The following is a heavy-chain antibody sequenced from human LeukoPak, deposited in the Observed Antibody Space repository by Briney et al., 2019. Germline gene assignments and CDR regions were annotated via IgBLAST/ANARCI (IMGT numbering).Heavy chain of an antibody. D-gene: IGHD6-13*01. J-gene: IGHJ2*01. CDR2: ICYSGST. Sequence: PSETLSLTCTVSGGSISSYYWSWIRQPPGKGLEWIGYICYSGSTNYNPSLKSRVTISVDTSKNQFSLKLSSVTAADTAAYYCAREDPIAAAGIHWYFDLWGRGTLVTVSS. V-gene: IGHV4-59*01. CDR1: GGSISSYY. CDR3: AREDPIAAAGIHWYFDL.